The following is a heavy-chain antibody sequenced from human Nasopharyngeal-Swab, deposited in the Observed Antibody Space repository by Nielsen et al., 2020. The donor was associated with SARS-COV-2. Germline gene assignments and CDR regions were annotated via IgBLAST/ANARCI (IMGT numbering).Heavy chain of an antibody. V-gene: IGHV3-53*04. J-gene: IGHJ5*02. CDR3: ARALDPRRYNWFDP. D-gene: IGHD6-6*01. Sequence: VRQAPGKGLEWVSVLYSGGTTYYADSVKGRFTISRHNSKNTLYLQMNSLRVEDTAVYYCARALDPRRYNWFDPWGQGTLVTVSS. CDR2: LYSGGTT.